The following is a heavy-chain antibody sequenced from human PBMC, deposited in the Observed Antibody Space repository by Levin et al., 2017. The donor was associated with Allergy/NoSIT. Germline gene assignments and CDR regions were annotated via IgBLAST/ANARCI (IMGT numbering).Heavy chain of an antibody. CDR2: INNDGSSI. D-gene: IGHD2-2*01. J-gene: IGHJ6*02. V-gene: IGHV3-74*01. CDR1: GFTFSSYW. CDR3: ARHPIVVVPAAMKYNYYGMDG. Sequence: GESLKISCAASGFTFSSYWMHWVRQAPGKGLVWVSRINNDGSSISYADSVKGRFTISRDNAKNTLYLQMNSLRAEDTAVYYCARHPIVVVPAAMKYNYYGMDGWGQGTTVTVSS.